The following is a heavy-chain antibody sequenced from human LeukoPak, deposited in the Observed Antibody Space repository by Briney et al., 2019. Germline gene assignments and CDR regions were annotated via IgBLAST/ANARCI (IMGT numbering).Heavy chain of an antibody. D-gene: IGHD6-19*01. CDR2: IGAYNGNT. V-gene: IGHV1-18*01. Sequence: ASVKVSCKASGYAFTNYVITWVRQAPGQGLEWMGWIGAYNGNTNYAQNFQARVTMTTDTSTSTAYMELRSLRSDDTAVYYCARGGEQWLSNWFDPWGQGTLVTVSS. CDR3: ARGGEQWLSNWFDP. CDR1: GYAFTNYV. J-gene: IGHJ5*02.